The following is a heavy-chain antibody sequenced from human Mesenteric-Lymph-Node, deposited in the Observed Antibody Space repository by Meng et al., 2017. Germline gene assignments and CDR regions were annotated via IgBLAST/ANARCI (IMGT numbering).Heavy chain of an antibody. CDR3: AKPPADGYNYVDY. D-gene: IGHD5-24*01. CDR2: ISGSGGST. J-gene: IGHJ4*02. V-gene: IGHV3-23*01. Sequence: EVQLLESGGGLVQPGGSLRLSCASSGFTFSSYAMSWVRQAPGKGLEWVSTISGSGGSTYYADSVKGRFTISRDNSKNTLYLQMNSLRAEDTAVYYCAKPPADGYNYVDYWGQGTLVTVSS. CDR1: GFTFSSYA.